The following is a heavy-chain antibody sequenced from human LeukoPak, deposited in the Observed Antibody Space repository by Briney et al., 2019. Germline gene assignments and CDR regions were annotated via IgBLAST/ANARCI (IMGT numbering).Heavy chain of an antibody. Sequence: ASVKVSCKASGYTFTGYYMHWVRQAPGQGLEWMGWINPNSGGTNYAQEFQGRVTMTRDTSISTAYMELSRLRSDDTAVYYCARDGIGYSSGHDYWGQGTLVTVSS. CDR2: INPNSGGT. V-gene: IGHV1-2*02. D-gene: IGHD6-19*01. CDR3: ARDGIGYSSGHDY. J-gene: IGHJ4*02. CDR1: GYTFTGYY.